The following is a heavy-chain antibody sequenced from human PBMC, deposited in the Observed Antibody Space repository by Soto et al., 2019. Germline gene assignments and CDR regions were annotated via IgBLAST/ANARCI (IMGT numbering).Heavy chain of an antibody. CDR2: IIPIFGTA. V-gene: IGHV1-69*13. D-gene: IGHD5-18*01. Sequence: SVKVSCKASGGTFSSYAISWVRQAPGQGLEWMGGIIPIFGTANYAQKFQGRVTITADESTSTAYMELSSLRSEDTAVYYCASTVDTAMVFGYWGQGTLVTVS. CDR1: GGTFSSYA. J-gene: IGHJ4*02. CDR3: ASTVDTAMVFGY.